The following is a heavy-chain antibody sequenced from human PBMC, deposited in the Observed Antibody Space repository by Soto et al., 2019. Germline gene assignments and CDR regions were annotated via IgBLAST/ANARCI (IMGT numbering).Heavy chain of an antibody. CDR3: STWFDP. J-gene: IGHJ5*02. Sequence: QVQLVRSGAEVKKPGSSVRVSCKASGGTFSSETISWVRQAPGQGLEWMGRIIPMVDIVNYAQRLQGRVTITADKSTSTVYMELSSLRSEDTAVYYCSTWFDPWGQGTLVTVSS. CDR1: GGTFSSET. V-gene: IGHV1-69*02. CDR2: IIPMVDIV.